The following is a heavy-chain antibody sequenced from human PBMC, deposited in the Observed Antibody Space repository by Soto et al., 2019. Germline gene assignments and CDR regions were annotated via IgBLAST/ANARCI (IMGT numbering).Heavy chain of an antibody. CDR1: GFTFSSYG. D-gene: IGHD6-6*01. CDR3: AKGRWVRQLGPCFY. CDR2: ISYDGSNK. V-gene: IGHV3-30*18. J-gene: IGHJ4*02. Sequence: PGGSLRLSCAASGFTFSSYGMHWVRQAPGKGLEWVAVISYDGSNKYYADSVKGRFTISRDNSKNTLYLQMNSLRAEDTAVYYCAKGRWVRQLGPCFYWGQGTLVTSPQ.